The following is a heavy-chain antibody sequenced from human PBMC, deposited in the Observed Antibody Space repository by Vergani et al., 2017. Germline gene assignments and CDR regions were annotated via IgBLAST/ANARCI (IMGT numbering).Heavy chain of an antibody. J-gene: IGHJ4*02. D-gene: IGHD4-17*01. CDR1: GFTVSSNY. CDR3: ATRGGDYGDYRIDY. V-gene: IGHV3-53*04. Sequence: EVQLVESGGGLVQPGGSLRLSCAASGFTVSSNYMSWVRQAPGKGLEWVSVIYSGGSTYYADSVKGRFTISRHNSQNTLYLQMNSLRAEDTAVYYCATRGGDYGDYRIDYWGQGTLVTVSS. CDR2: IYSGGST.